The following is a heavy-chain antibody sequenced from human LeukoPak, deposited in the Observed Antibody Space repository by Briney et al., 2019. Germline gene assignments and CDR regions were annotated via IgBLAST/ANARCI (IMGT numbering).Heavy chain of an antibody. CDR3: AGDYTLGSYRFDY. V-gene: IGHV4-59*12. J-gene: IGHJ4*02. CDR2: IYWSGTT. CDR1: GDSIRSYS. Sequence: SETLSLTCSFSGDSIRSYSWSWVRQSPGRGLEWIGYIYWSGTTTYNPALKSRITMSLDESKNQFSLKLTSVTAADTAIYYCAGDYTLGSYRFDYWGQGTLVTVSS. D-gene: IGHD3-10*01.